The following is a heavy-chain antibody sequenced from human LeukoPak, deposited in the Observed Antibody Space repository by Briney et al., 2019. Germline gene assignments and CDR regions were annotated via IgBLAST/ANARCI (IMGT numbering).Heavy chain of an antibody. V-gene: IGHV3-23*01. CDR3: VKDSGGTGYSGFDY. D-gene: IGHD5-12*01. J-gene: IGHJ4*02. CDR1: GFTFSSYA. Sequence: GGSLRLSCAASGFTFSSYAMSWVRQAPGKGLEWVSAISATGVSTYYANSVKGGFTISRDSSKNTLYLQMNSLRAEDTAVYYCVKDSGGTGYSGFDYWGQGTLVTVSS. CDR2: ISATGVST.